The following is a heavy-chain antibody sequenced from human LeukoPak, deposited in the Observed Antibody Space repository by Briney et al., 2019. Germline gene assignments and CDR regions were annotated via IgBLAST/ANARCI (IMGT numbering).Heavy chain of an antibody. CDR1: GFTFYNYA. V-gene: IGHV3-23*01. CDR2: ISRGGDRT. D-gene: IGHD6-13*01. Sequence: GGSLRLSCATSGFTFYNYAMSWVRQAPGEGLEWVSAISRGGDRTYHADSVKGRFTISRDNSENVLYLQMDNLRADDTAVYHCTKAGGFASWYDYWGQGALVTASS. J-gene: IGHJ4*02. CDR3: TKAGGFASWYDY.